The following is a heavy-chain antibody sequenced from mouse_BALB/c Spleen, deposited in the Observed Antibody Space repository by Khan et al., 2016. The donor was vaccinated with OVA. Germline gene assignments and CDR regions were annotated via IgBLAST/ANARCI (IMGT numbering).Heavy chain of an antibody. CDR1: GFTFSSYS. V-gene: IGHV5-6*01. CDR3: VDHLTGSFAY. J-gene: IGHJ3*01. CDR2: ISSGGDYT. Sequence: EVELVESGGDLVKPGGSLKLSCAASGFTFSSYSMSWVRQTPDKRLEWVASISSGGDYTYYPDSVKGRFTISRDNAKNTLYLQMSDPKSEDTAMYYCVDHLTGSFAYWGQGTLVTVSA. D-gene: IGHD4-1*01.